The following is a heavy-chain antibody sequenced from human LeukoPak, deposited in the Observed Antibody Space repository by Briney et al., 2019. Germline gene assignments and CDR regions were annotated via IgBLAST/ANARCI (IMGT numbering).Heavy chain of an antibody. Sequence: PGGSLRLSCAASGFTVSSNYMSWVRQAPGKGLEWVSSISSSSSYIYYADSVKGRFTISRDNAKNSLYLQMNSLRAEDTAVYYCARDPPYCSSTSCSLGDAFDIWGQGTMVTVSS. CDR1: GFTVSSNY. V-gene: IGHV3-21*01. D-gene: IGHD2-2*01. CDR3: ARDPPYCSSTSCSLGDAFDI. J-gene: IGHJ3*02. CDR2: ISSSSSYI.